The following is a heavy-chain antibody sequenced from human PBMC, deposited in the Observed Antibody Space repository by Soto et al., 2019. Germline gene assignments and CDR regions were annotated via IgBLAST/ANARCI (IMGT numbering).Heavy chain of an antibody. CDR3: AKYTEGFDA. Sequence: EEQLLESGGGLIKPGGSLRLSCAASGFTFRNYAMSWVRQAPGKGLEWVSSISGSGGATFYADSVTGRFTISRDNSRNTLYLQINSLRAEDTAIYYCAKYTEGFDAWGQGTLVTVSS. CDR2: ISGSGGAT. J-gene: IGHJ5*02. V-gene: IGHV3-23*01. CDR1: GFTFRNYA.